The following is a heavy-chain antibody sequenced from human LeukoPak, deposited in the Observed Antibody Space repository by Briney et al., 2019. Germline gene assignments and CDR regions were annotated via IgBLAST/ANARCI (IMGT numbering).Heavy chain of an antibody. D-gene: IGHD4-11*01. V-gene: IGHV4-61*02. CDR2: IYTSGST. J-gene: IGHJ5*01. Sequence: PSETLSLTCTVSGGSISSGSYYWSWIRQPAGKGLEWIGRIYTSGSTNYNPSLKSRVTISLDTSKTQFSLKLTSVTAADTAVYYCADYSGWFGYWGQGNLVTVSS. CDR1: GGSISSGSYY. CDR3: ADYSGWFGY.